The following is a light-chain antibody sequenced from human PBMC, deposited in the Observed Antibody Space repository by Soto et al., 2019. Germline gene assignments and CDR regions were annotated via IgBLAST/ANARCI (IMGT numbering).Light chain of an antibody. CDR3: SSYTSSSTVV. CDR1: SSDVGDYNY. V-gene: IGLV2-14*01. Sequence: QSALTQPASVSGSPGQSITISCTGTSSDVGDYNYVSWYQQHPGKAPELMIYDVSNRPSGVSNRFSGSKSGNTASLTISGRQAEDEADYYCSSYTSSSTVVFGGGTKLTVL. J-gene: IGLJ2*01. CDR2: DVS.